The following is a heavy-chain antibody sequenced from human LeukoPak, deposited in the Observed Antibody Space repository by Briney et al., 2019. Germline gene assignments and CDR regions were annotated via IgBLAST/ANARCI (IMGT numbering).Heavy chain of an antibody. CDR1: GGTFSCYA. Sequence: SVKVSCKASGGTFSCYAISWVRQAPGQGLEWMGGIIPIFGTANYAQKFQGRVTITTDESTSTAYMELSSLRSEDTAVYYCASQYSSSWYYFDYWGQGTLVTVSS. V-gene: IGHV1-69*05. CDR2: IIPIFGTA. D-gene: IGHD6-13*01. J-gene: IGHJ4*02. CDR3: ASQYSSSWYYFDY.